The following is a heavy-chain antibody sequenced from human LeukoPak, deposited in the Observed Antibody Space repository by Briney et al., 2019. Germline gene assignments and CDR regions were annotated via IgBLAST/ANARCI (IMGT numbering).Heavy chain of an antibody. V-gene: IGHV3-23*01. CDR1: GFTFNSYA. J-gene: IGHJ3*02. CDR2: ISGGGSST. Sequence: GGSLRLSCAASGFTFNSYAMSWVRQAPGKGLEWVSTISGGGSSTYYVDSVKGRFTISRDNSKNALYLQMNSLRAEDTAVYYCAKDCRSTTSTWAFDIWGQGTMVTVSS. D-gene: IGHD2/OR15-2a*01. CDR3: AKDCRSTTSTWAFDI.